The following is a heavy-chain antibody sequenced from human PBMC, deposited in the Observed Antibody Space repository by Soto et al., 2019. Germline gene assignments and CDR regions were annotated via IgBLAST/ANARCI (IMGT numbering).Heavy chain of an antibody. Sequence: SGTLSLTCTVSGGSMNTYYWGWFRQPPGKGLEWIGYIYYSGTTTYSPSLKSRVTIAVDTSKNQFSLKLNSVTAADTAVYYCARLGGYYQAFDQWGQGSLVTVSS. D-gene: IGHD3-22*01. CDR3: ARLGGYYQAFDQ. J-gene: IGHJ4*02. CDR2: IYYSGTT. V-gene: IGHV4-59*08. CDR1: GGSMNTYY.